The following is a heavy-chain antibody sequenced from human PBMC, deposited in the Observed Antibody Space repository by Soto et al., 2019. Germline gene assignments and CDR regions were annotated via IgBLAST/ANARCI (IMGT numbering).Heavy chain of an antibody. CDR3: ATVAHRKGYCGGTKCNDAFEI. CDR1: GFTFSDQY. CDR2: ISSTGRTT. J-gene: IGHJ3*02. Sequence: GGSLRLSCAASGFTFSDQYMSWIRQAPGKGLEWLSYISSTGRTTYYADSVKGRFTISRDNTKNSLYLQLNSLRAEDTAMFYCATVAHRKGYCGGTKCNDAFEIWGQGTMVTVSS. D-gene: IGHD2-21*01. V-gene: IGHV3-11*01.